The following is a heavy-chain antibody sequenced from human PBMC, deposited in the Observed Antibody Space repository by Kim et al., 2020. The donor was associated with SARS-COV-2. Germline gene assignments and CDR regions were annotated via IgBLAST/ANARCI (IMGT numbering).Heavy chain of an antibody. V-gene: IGHV4-34*01. Sequence: SETLSLTCAVYGGSFSGYYWSWIRQPPGKGLEWIGEINHSGSTNYNPSLKSRVTISVDTSKNQFSLKLSSVTAADTAVYYCAKTYYYGSGSLDAFDIWGQGTMVTVSS. J-gene: IGHJ3*02. CDR2: INHSGST. D-gene: IGHD3-10*01. CDR1: GGSFSGYY. CDR3: AKTYYYGSGSLDAFDI.